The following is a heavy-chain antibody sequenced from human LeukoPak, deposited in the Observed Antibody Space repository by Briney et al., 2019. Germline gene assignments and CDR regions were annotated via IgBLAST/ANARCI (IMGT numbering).Heavy chain of an antibody. J-gene: IGHJ4*02. V-gene: IGHV1-69*05. D-gene: IGHD3-22*01. CDR2: IIPIFATS. Sequence: ASVKVSCKASGGTFSSYAISWVRQAPGQGLEWMGRIIPIFATSNYAPKLQGRVTITTDESTSTAYMESSSLRSEDTAVYYCARESLGSSGYDDPFDYWGQGTLVTVSS. CDR3: ARESLGSSGYDDPFDY. CDR1: GGTFSSYA.